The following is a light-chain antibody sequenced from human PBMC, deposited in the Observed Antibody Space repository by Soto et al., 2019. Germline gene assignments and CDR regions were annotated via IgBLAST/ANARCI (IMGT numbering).Light chain of an antibody. V-gene: IGLV2-14*03. J-gene: IGLJ1*01. Sequence: QSALTQPASVSGSPGQSITVSCTGTSSDVGGYNSVPWYQQHPGKPPKLIIYEVSNRPSGVSDRFSGSKSGNTASLTISGLQAEDEADYYCSSYTSTSSYVFATGTRSPS. CDR2: EVS. CDR3: SSYTSTSSYV. CDR1: SSDVGGYNS.